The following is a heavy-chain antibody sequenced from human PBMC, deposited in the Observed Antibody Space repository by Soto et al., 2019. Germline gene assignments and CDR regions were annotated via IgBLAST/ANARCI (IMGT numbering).Heavy chain of an antibody. CDR1: GYSFTSYF. CDR2: INPNDGTT. V-gene: IGHV1-46*01. J-gene: IGHJ4*02. Sequence: QVQLVQSGAEVKRPGASVKVSCKASGYSFTSYFMHWVRQAPGQGLEWMGIINPNDGTTKYAQKCQGRVTMTRDTSTNTVYMELSSLRSEGTAVYYCAKGYGSGSYYALWGQGPLVTVSS. CDR3: AKGYGSGSYYAL. D-gene: IGHD3-10*01.